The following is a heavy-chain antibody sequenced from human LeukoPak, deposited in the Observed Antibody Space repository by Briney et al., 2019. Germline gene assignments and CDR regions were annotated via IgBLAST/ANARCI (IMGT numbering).Heavy chain of an antibody. D-gene: IGHD4-23*01. Sequence: GGSLRLSCAASGFTFSSYGMNWVRQAPGKGLEWVSYIGTSNSTIYYADSVKGRFTISRDNARNSLYLQMNSLRDEDTAVYYCARHDFGGNSGDYWGQGTLVTVSS. CDR2: IGTSNSTI. CDR1: GFTFSSYG. V-gene: IGHV3-48*02. CDR3: ARHDFGGNSGDY. J-gene: IGHJ4*02.